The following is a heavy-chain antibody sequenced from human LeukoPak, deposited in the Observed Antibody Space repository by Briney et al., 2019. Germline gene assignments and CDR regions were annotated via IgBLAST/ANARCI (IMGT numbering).Heavy chain of an antibody. CDR1: GFTFSSYE. Sequence: PGGSLRLSCAASGFTFSSYEMNWVRQAPGKGLEWVSYISSSGSTIYYADSVKGRFTISRDNAKNSLYLQMNSLRAEDTAVYYCARGVRGYSYGIEFDYWGQGTLVTVSS. D-gene: IGHD5-18*01. V-gene: IGHV3-48*03. CDR3: ARGVRGYSYGIEFDY. J-gene: IGHJ4*02. CDR2: ISSSGSTI.